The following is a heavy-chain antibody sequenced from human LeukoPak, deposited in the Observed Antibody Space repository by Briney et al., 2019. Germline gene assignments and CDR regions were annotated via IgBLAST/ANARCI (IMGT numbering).Heavy chain of an antibody. CDR2: INHSGST. J-gene: IGHJ4*02. CDR3: AITMVRGVTNPSGARVSDD. V-gene: IGHV4-34*01. D-gene: IGHD3-10*01. Sequence: SETLSLTCAVYGGSFSGYYWSWIRQPPGKGLEWVGDINHSGSTNYYPSLERRVTILVDTSKNQSSLKLTSATAADTAVYYCAITMVRGVTNPSGARVSDDWGQGTLVTVSS. CDR1: GGSFSGYY.